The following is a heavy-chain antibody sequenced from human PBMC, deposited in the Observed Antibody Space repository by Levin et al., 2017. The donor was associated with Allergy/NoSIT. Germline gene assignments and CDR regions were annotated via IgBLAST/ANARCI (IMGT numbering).Heavy chain of an antibody. D-gene: IGHD6-19*01. CDR1: GFTFSSFW. CDR2: IKQDGSET. CDR3: ARTGTQSSAWFGNY. Sequence: LTGGSLRLSCAASGFTFSSFWMSWVRQAPGQGLEWVANIKQDGSETYYVDSVKGRFTISRDNAKNSLDLQMQSLGPEDTAVYYCARTGTQSSAWFGNYWGQGTLVTVSS. V-gene: IGHV3-7*01. J-gene: IGHJ4*02.